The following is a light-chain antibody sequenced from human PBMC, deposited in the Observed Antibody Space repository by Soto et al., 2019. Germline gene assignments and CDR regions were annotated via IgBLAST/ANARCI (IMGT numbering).Light chain of an antibody. Sequence: QSALTQPASVSGSPGQSITISCTETSNDVGGYNFVSWYQQHPGKAPKVMISDVSNRPSGVSIRFSGSKSGNTASLTISGLQAEDEADYYCTSHRKNSPLPYVFGTGTKLTVL. CDR3: TSHRKNSPLPYV. CDR2: DVS. J-gene: IGLJ1*01. CDR1: SNDVGGYNF. V-gene: IGLV2-14*03.